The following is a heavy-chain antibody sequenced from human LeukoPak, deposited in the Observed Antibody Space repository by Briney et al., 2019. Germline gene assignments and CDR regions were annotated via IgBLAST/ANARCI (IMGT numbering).Heavy chain of an antibody. CDR3: ARHGHDSGNFEAHFDY. Sequence: SETLSLTCTVSGGSISSSSYYWGWIRQPPGKGLEWIGSIYYSGSTYYNPSLKSRVTISVDTSKNQFSLKLSSVTAADTAVYYCARHGHDSGNFEAHFDYWGQGTLVTVSS. J-gene: IGHJ4*02. CDR2: IYYSGST. V-gene: IGHV4-39*01. D-gene: IGHD3-22*01. CDR1: GGSISSSSYY.